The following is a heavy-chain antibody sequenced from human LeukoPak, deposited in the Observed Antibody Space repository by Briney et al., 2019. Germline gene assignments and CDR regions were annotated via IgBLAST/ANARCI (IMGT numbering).Heavy chain of an antibody. CDR1: GFTYSDYY. J-gene: IGHJ6*04. CDR3: AKDPSPLYCSSTSCSPYGMDV. CDR2: ISYDGSNK. V-gene: IGHV3-30*18. Sequence: GGSLRLSCAASGFTYSDYYMSWIRQAPGKGLEWVAVISYDGSNKYYADSVKGRFTISRDNSKNTLYLQMNSLRAEDTAVYYCAKDPSPLYCSSTSCSPYGMDVWGKGTTVTVSS. D-gene: IGHD2-2*01.